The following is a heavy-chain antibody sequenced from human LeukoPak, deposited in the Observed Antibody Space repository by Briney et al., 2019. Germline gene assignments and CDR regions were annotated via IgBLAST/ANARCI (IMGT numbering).Heavy chain of an antibody. D-gene: IGHD3-3*01. V-gene: IGHV5-51*01. CDR2: IYPGDSDT. CDR3: ARHVCDFWSGYCSATTIDY. CDR1: GYSFTSYW. Sequence: GESLKISCKGSGYSFTSYWIGWVRQMPGKGLEWMGIIYPGDSDTRYSPSFQGQVTISADKSISTAYLQWSSLKASDTAMYYCARHVCDFWSGYCSATTIDYWGQGTLVTVSS. J-gene: IGHJ4*02.